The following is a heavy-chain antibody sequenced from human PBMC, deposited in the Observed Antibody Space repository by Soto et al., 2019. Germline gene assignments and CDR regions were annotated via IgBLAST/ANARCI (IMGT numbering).Heavy chain of an antibody. Sequence: QVQLVESGGGVVQPGRSLRLSCVASGFTFSSYAMHWVRQAPGKGLEWVAVVSSDGNNKYYTDSGMGRFTISRDNSKNTLYLQMHSLRPEDTAVYYCARGRWLPLPDYWGQGTLVTVSS. CDR1: GFTFSSYA. V-gene: IGHV3-30-3*01. CDR2: VSSDGNNK. D-gene: IGHD5-12*01. CDR3: ARGRWLPLPDY. J-gene: IGHJ4*02.